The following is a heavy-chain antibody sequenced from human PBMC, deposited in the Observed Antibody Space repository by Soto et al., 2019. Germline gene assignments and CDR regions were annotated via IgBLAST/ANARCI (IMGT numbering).Heavy chain of an antibody. CDR3: ARHKRQWLPLGAFDI. CDR2: IYYSGST. CDR1: GGSISSYY. Sequence: QVQLQESGPGLVKPSETLSLTCTVSGGSISSYYWSWIRQPPGKGLEWIGYIYYSGSTNYNPSLKCRVTISVDTSKNQFSLKLSSVTAADTAVYYCARHKRQWLPLGAFDIWGQGTMVTVSS. V-gene: IGHV4-59*08. D-gene: IGHD6-19*01. J-gene: IGHJ3*02.